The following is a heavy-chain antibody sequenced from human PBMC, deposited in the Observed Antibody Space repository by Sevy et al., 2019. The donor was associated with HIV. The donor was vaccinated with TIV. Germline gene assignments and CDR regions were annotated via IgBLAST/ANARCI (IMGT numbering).Heavy chain of an antibody. CDR1: GFTFYYAW. Sequence: GGSLRLSCAASGFTFYYAWRSWVRQAPGKGLEWVGRIKSKADGGTTEYAAAVKGRFTISRDDSKNTLYLQMNSLKTEDTAIYYCSTDPIIVLLVTDGMDVWGQGTTVTVSS. CDR2: IKSKADGGTT. CDR3: STDPIIVLLVTDGMDV. J-gene: IGHJ6*02. D-gene: IGHD2-8*02. V-gene: IGHV3-15*01.